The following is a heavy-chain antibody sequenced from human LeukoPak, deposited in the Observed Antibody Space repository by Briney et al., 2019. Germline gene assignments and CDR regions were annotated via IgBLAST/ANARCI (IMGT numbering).Heavy chain of an antibody. D-gene: IGHD3-22*01. Sequence: GGSLRLSCAAYGFPLSSYARSWVRQARGGGLEWVSPTSCRRGDTYYADSVKGQSINSRDNSKNTRYLQMNSLNAEDTAVYHCAKVYDSSGYCLSDAFDIWGQGTMVTVSS. CDR3: AKVYDSSGYCLSDAFDI. V-gene: IGHV3-23*01. CDR2: TSCRRGDT. J-gene: IGHJ3*02. CDR1: GFPLSSYA.